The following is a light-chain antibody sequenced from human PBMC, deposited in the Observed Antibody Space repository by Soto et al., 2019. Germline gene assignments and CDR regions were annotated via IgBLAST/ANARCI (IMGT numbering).Light chain of an antibody. CDR3: HQYNNWPHT. J-gene: IGKJ2*01. CDR1: QSVSSK. CDR2: GAS. Sequence: EIVMTQSPASLSVSPGERVTLSCRASQSVSSKFAWHQQKPGQAPRLLIYGASTRATGIPARFSGSGSGTEFTLTISSLQSEDFAVYYCHQYNNWPHTFGQGPKLEIK. V-gene: IGKV3-15*01.